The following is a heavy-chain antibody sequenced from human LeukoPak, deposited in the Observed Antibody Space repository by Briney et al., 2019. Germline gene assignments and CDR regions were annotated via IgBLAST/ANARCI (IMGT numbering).Heavy chain of an antibody. J-gene: IGHJ6*03. CDR1: GFTFSSYS. V-gene: IGHV3-21*01. CDR3: ARDGPYDSSGYYSTTTYYYYYMDV. D-gene: IGHD3-22*01. CDR2: ISSSSSYI. Sequence: GGSLRLSCAASGFTFSSYSMNWVRQAPGKGLEWVSSISSSSSYIYYADSVKGRFTISRDNAKNSLYLQMNSLRAEDTAVYYCARDGPYDSSGYYSTTTYYYYYMDVWGKGTTVTISS.